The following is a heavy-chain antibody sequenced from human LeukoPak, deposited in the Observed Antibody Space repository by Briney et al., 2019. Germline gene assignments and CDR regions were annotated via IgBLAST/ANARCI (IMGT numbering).Heavy chain of an antibody. CDR3: ARDGTAAGLYFDL. J-gene: IGHJ4*01. Sequence: GGSLRLSCEVSGFTFTDYWMNWVRQAPGKGPEWVASIRQDGSEKTYVDTVKGRFTISRDNTKNSLSLQLNGLRAEDTAVYCCARDGTAAGLYFDLWGQGTLVTVSS. V-gene: IGHV3-7*01. CDR1: GFTFTDYW. D-gene: IGHD6-13*01. CDR2: IRQDGSEK.